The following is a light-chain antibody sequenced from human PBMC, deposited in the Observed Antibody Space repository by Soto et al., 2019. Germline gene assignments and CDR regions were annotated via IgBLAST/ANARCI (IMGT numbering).Light chain of an antibody. CDR3: QQYGSSPRT. J-gene: IGKJ1*01. Sequence: EIVMTQSPATLSVSPVSRVTLSCRVSQSVSSSYLAWYQQKPGQAPRLLIYGASSRATGIPDRFSGSGSGTDFTLTISRLEPEDFAVYYCQQYGSSPRTFGQGTKVDIK. V-gene: IGKV3-20*01. CDR1: QSVSSSY. CDR2: GAS.